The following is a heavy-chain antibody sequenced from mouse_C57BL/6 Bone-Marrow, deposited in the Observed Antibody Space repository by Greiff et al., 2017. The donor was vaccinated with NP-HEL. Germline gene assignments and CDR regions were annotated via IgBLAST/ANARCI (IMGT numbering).Heavy chain of an antibody. J-gene: IGHJ1*03. V-gene: IGHV1-62-2*01. CDR2: FYPGSGSI. CDR3: ARHEERGYGSSYWYFDV. Sequence: QVQLKQSGAELVKPGASVKLSCKASGYTFTEYTIHWVKQRSGQGLEWIGWFYPGSGSIKYNEKFKDKATLTADKSSSTVYMELSRLTSEDSAVYFCARHEERGYGSSYWYFDVWGTGTTVTVSS. CDR1: GYTFTEYT. D-gene: IGHD1-1*01.